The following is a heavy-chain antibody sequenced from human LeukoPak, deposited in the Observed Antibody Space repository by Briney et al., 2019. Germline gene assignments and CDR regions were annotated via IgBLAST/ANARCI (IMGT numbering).Heavy chain of an antibody. CDR2: IYHSENT. CDR1: GSSLSSGYY. J-gene: IGHJ4*02. V-gene: IGHV4-38-2*02. CDR3: ARGYTLDY. D-gene: IGHD1-14*01. Sequence: SETLSLTCTVSGSSLSSGYYWGWIRQPPGKGLEWIGNIYHSENTYYNPSLKSRVTMSVDTSKNQFSLKLSSVTAADTAVYYCARGYTLDYWGQGTLVTVSS.